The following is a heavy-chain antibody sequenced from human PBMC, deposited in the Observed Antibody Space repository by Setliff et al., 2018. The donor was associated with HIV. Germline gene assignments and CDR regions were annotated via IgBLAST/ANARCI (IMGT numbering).Heavy chain of an antibody. CDR2: IYYDGST. CDR1: GGSISSGPYY. Sequence: SSETLSLTCTVSGGSISSGPYYWGWIRQPPGKGLEWIGNIYYDGSTYYNPSLKSRVTISTGTSNNQFSLKLTSVTADDTAIYYGARGVLITKRVTQTGGYYYYMDVWGKGTTVTVSS. D-gene: IGHD2-21*02. CDR3: ARGVLITKRVTQTGGYYYYMDV. J-gene: IGHJ6*03. V-gene: IGHV4-39*07.